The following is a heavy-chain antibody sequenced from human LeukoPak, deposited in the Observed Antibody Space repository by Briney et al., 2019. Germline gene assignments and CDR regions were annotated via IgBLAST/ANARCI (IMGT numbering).Heavy chain of an antibody. D-gene: IGHD3-3*01. J-gene: IGHJ5*02. CDR1: GGSISSYY. CDR3: ASVVPLEWLLGVDWFDP. CDR2: IYYSWST. V-gene: IGHV4-59*01. Sequence: SETLSLTCTVSGGSISSYYWSWIRQPPGKGLEWIGYIYYSWSTNYNPSLKSRVTISVDTSKNQFSLKLSSVTAADTAVYYCASVVPLEWLLGVDWFDPWGQGTLVTVSS.